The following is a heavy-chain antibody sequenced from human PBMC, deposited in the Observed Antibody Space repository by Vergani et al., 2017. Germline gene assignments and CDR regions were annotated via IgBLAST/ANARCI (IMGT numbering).Heavy chain of an antibody. CDR2: SIPIFGTA. D-gene: IGHD6-19*01. CDR1: GGTFSSYA. J-gene: IGHJ4*02. V-gene: IGHV1-69*01. CDR3: ARAKDRYSSGWYCPCDY. Sequence: QVQLVQSGAEVKKPGSSVKVSCKASGGTFSSYAISWVRQAPGQGLEWMGGSIPIFGTANYAQKFQGRVTITADESTSTAYMELSSLRSEDTAVYYCARAKDRYSSGWYCPCDYWGQGTLVTVSS.